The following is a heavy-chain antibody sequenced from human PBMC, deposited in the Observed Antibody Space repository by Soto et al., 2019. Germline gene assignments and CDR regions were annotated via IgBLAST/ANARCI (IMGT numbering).Heavy chain of an antibody. Sequence: GESLKISCKGSGYSFTSYWISWVRQMPGKGLEWMGRIDPSDSYTNYSPSFQGHVTISADKSISTAYLQWSSLKASDTAMYYCARQRYSSSWYSNYYYGMDVWGQGTTVTVTS. D-gene: IGHD6-13*01. CDR1: GYSFTSYW. V-gene: IGHV5-10-1*01. CDR3: ARQRYSSSWYSNYYYGMDV. CDR2: IDPSDSYT. J-gene: IGHJ6*02.